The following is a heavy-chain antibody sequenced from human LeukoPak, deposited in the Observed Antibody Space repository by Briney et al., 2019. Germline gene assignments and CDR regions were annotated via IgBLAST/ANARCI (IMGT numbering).Heavy chain of an antibody. Sequence: PETLSLTCTVSGGSISSYCWSWVRQSPGKGLEWIGYIFTSGWTDYNPSLKSRVTMSVDTSKNQLSMELRFLTAADTAVYYCATSHDVKTAPYDLWGQGTLVTVSS. D-gene: IGHD2-21*01. V-gene: IGHV4-4*09. CDR2: IFTSGWT. J-gene: IGHJ5*02. CDR3: ATSHDVKTAPYDL. CDR1: GGSISSYC.